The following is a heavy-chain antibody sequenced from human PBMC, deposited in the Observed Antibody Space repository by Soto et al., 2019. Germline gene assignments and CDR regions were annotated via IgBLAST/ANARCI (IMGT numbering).Heavy chain of an antibody. V-gene: IGHV3-30*18. CDR3: AKALGELSPESFDH. D-gene: IGHD3-16*02. CDR2: ISYDGSNQ. J-gene: IGHJ4*02. CDR1: GLTFSDYG. Sequence: QVQLVESGGGVVQPGRSLRLSCAASGLTFSDYGMHWVRQAPGKGLGWVTIISYDGSNQYYADSVKGRFTISRDNSKNTLYLQMNSLRLEDTGVYYCAKALGELSPESFDHWGQGVLVTVSS.